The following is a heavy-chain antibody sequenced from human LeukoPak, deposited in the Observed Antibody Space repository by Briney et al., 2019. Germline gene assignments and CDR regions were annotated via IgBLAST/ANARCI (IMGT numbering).Heavy chain of an antibody. Sequence: SETLSLTCTVSGGSISSSSYYWGWIRQPPGKGLEGIGSIYYSGSTYYNPSLKSRVTISVDTSKNRFSLKLSSVTAADTAVYYCARVVVAATTFDYWGQGTLVTVSS. J-gene: IGHJ4*02. D-gene: IGHD2-15*01. CDR1: GGSISSSSYY. CDR3: ARVVVAATTFDY. CDR2: IYYSGST. V-gene: IGHV4-39*07.